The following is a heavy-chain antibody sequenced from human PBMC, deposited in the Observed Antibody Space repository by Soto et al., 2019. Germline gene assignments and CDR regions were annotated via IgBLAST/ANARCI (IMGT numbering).Heavy chain of an antibody. Sequence: NPSETMSLTCTVSGGSVSCGVYFWSWLRQSPGKRLEWIAYIYYSGSTNYNPSLKSRATISVDTSKSQVSLTLTSMTAADAALYYCARSPNYYYYGFQVWGQGTAVTAS. J-gene: IGHJ6*02. V-gene: IGHV4-61*08. CDR1: GGSVSCGVYF. CDR3: ARSPNYYYYGFQV. CDR2: IYYSGST. D-gene: IGHD3-22*01.